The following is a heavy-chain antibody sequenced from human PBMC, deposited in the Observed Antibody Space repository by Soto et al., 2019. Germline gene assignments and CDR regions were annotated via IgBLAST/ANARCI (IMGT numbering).Heavy chain of an antibody. D-gene: IGHD2-2*01. CDR1: GYTFTSYG. J-gene: IGHJ6*02. CDR2: ISAYNGNT. Sequence: ASVKVSCKASGYTFTSYGISWVRQAPGQGLEWMGWISAYNGNTNYAQKLQGRVTMTTDTSTSTAYMELRSLRSDDTAVYYCARDIVVVPAAIGHYYYGMDVWGQGTTVTVSS. CDR3: ARDIVVVPAAIGHYYYGMDV. V-gene: IGHV1-18*01.